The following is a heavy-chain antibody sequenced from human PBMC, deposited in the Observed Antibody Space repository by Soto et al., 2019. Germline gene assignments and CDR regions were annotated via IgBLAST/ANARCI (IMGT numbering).Heavy chain of an antibody. D-gene: IGHD6-19*01. Sequence: EVQLVESGGGLVQPGGSLRLSCAASGFTVSSNYMSWVRQAPGKGLEWVSVIYSGGSPYYAAAVKGRFTISRDNSKNTLYLQMNSLRAEDTAVYYCARDRIAVAGNPEYFQHWGQGTLVSVSS. CDR2: IYSGGSP. J-gene: IGHJ1*01. CDR3: ARDRIAVAGNPEYFQH. V-gene: IGHV3-66*01. CDR1: GFTVSSNY.